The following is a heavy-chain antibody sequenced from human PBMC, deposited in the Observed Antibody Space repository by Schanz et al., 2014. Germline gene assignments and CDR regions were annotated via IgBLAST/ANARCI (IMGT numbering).Heavy chain of an antibody. V-gene: IGHV3-7*01. CDR2: IKQDGSEK. CDR3: ARDGDFDY. J-gene: IGHJ4*02. CDR1: GFTFSNYW. Sequence: EVQLVESGGGLVQPGGSLRLSCAASGFTFSNYWMSWVRQAPGKGLEWVANIKQDGSEKYYVDSVKGRFTFSRDNAKNSLYLQMNSLRAEDTAVYYCARDGDFDYWGQGTLVTVSS.